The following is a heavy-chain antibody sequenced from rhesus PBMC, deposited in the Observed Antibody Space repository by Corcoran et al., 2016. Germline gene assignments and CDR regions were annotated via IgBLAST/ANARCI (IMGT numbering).Heavy chain of an antibody. D-gene: IGHD4-29*01. CDR3: TAPVAATKFYY. CDR2: IKNKANVGTE. Sequence: VHLGGAGGSLGRPGGSWSSFCGASGFNLSNYWWTGLRLGPGKGLEGCGLIKNKANVGTEAYAESVKDRFTISRDDSKNTLYLQMNSLKTEDTAVYYCTAPVAATKFYYWGQGVLVTVSS. V-gene: IGHV3-16*01. CDR1: GFNLSNYW. J-gene: IGHJ4*01.